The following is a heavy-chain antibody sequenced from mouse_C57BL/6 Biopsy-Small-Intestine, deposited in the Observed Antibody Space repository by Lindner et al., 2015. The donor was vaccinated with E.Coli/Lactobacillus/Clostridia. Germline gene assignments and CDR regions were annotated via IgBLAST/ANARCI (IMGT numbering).Heavy chain of an antibody. V-gene: IGHV1-42*01. Sequence: VQLQESGPELVKPGASVKISCKASGYSFTNYYMNWVKQSPEKSLEWIGEINPSTDVTTYNQNFKAKATFTVDKSSSTAHMELKSLTSGDSAVYYCAGSNPYYYAMDYWGQGTSVTVSS. CDR1: GYSFTNYY. J-gene: IGHJ4*01. CDR3: AGSNPYYYAMDY. CDR2: INPSTDVT.